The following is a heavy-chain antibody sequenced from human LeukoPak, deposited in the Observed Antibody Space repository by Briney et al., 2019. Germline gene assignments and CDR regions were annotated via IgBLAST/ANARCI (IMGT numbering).Heavy chain of an antibody. CDR2: IKQDGSEK. V-gene: IGHV3-7*01. Sequence: GGSLRLSCAASGFTFSSYAMSWVRQAPGKGLEWVANIKQDGSEKYYVDSVKGRFTISRDNAKNSLYLQMNSLRAEDTAVYYCARDLAPEGYYYYGMDVWGQGTTVTVSS. CDR1: GFTFSSYA. D-gene: IGHD3-16*01. CDR3: ARDLAPEGYYYYGMDV. J-gene: IGHJ6*02.